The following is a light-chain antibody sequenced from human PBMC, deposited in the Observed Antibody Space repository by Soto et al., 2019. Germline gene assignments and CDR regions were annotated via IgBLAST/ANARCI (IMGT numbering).Light chain of an antibody. Sequence: DIQMTQSPSSLSASVGDRVTITCRASQAISIYLACYQQKPGKVPEILIYAATTLQAGVPARFSGSGSGTDFTLTISSLQAEDVSTYYCLKYNSAPLTFGPGTKVDI. CDR3: LKYNSAPLT. CDR2: AAT. V-gene: IGKV1-27*01. J-gene: IGKJ3*01. CDR1: QAISIY.